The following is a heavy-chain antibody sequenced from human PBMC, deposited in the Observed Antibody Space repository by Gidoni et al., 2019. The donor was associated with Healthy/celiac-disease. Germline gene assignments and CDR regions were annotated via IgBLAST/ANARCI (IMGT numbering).Heavy chain of an antibody. CDR3: ARDFGVEDSY. CDR2: IYHSGST. V-gene: IGHV4-4*02. J-gene: IGHJ4*02. CDR1: GGPTSSINW. D-gene: IGHD3-10*01. Sequence: QLQLQESGPGLVKPSGTLSPTCAVSGGPTSSINWWSWARQPPGKGLEWIWEIYHSGSTNYNPSLKSRVTISLVKSKAQFSLKLSSVTAADTAVYYCARDFGVEDSYWGRGTLVTVSS.